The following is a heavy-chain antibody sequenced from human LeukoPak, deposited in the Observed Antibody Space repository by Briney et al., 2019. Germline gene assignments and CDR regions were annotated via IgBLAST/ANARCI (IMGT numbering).Heavy chain of an antibody. Sequence: GGSLRLSCAASGFTVSSNYMNWVRQAPGKGLEWVSVIYSGDTTYYADSVKGRFTISRDSSKNTLYLQMNSLRAEDTAVYYCARGSYDFWSGYPSFDYWGQGTLVTVSS. J-gene: IGHJ4*02. V-gene: IGHV3-66*01. CDR3: ARGSYDFWSGYPSFDY. CDR1: GFTVSSNY. CDR2: IYSGDTT. D-gene: IGHD3-3*01.